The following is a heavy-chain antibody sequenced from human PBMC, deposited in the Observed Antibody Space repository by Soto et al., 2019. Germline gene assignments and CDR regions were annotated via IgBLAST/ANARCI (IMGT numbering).Heavy chain of an antibody. J-gene: IGHJ1*01. Sequence: ASVKVSCKASGYIFSNYGISWVRQAPGQGLEWMGWISTYNANTYYAQKFQGRVTMTTDTSTSTAYMELRSLRSDDTAVFYCARKREGSSWSSAESLQYWGQGTLVTVSS. CDR1: GYIFSNYG. V-gene: IGHV1-18*01. CDR2: ISTYNANT. CDR3: ARKREGSSWSSAESLQY. D-gene: IGHD6-13*01.